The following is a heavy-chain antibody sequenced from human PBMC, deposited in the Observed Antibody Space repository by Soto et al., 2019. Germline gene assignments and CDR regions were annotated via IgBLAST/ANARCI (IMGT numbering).Heavy chain of an antibody. CDR1: GFTFSSYG. D-gene: IGHD3-22*01. J-gene: IGHJ4*02. Sequence: QVQLVESGGGVVQPGRSLRLSCAASGFTFSSYGMHWVRQAPGKGLEWVAVISYDGSNKYYADSVKGRFTISRDNSKNXLXXQMNSLRAEDTAVYYCANDLSSYYYVSSGYQKFDYWGQGNLVTVSS. CDR2: ISYDGSNK. CDR3: ANDLSSYYYVSSGYQKFDY. V-gene: IGHV3-30*18.